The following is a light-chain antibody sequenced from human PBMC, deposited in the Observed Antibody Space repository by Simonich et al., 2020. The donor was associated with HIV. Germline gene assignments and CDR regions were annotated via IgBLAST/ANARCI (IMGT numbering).Light chain of an antibody. CDR3: QQSYSTPRT. Sequence: DIQMTQSPSSLSASVVDRVTITCRASQRISSYLNWYQQKPGKAPKRLIYAASSLQSGVPSRFSGSGSGTDFTLTISSLQPEDFATYYCQQSYSTPRTFGQGTRLEIK. V-gene: IGKV1-39*01. J-gene: IGKJ5*01. CDR1: QRISSY. CDR2: AAS.